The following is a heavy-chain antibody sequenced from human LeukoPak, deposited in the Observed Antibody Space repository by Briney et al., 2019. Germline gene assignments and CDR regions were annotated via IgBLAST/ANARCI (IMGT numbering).Heavy chain of an antibody. V-gene: IGHV4-34*01. Sequence: PSETLSLTCAVYGGSFSGYCWSWIRQPPGKGLEWIGEINHSGSTNYNPALKSRVTISVDTSKNQFSLKLSSVTAADTAVYYCARRKPRGITMVRGRFVAPTGWFDPWGQGTLVTVSS. CDR1: GGSFSGYC. D-gene: IGHD3-10*01. CDR2: INHSGST. J-gene: IGHJ5*02. CDR3: ARRKPRGITMVRGRFVAPTGWFDP.